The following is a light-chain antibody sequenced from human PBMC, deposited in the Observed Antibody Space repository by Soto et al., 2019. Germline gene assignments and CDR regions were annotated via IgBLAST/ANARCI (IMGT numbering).Light chain of an antibody. Sequence: QSALTQPASVSGSPGQSIPISCTGTSSDIGAYDYVSWFQQYPGKAPTLLIYEVTFRPSGVSSRFSGSKSGNTASLTISGLQTEDEADYYCGSYASATLIFGGGTKLTVL. V-gene: IGLV2-14*01. CDR3: GSYASATLI. CDR1: SSDIGAYDY. CDR2: EVT. J-gene: IGLJ2*01.